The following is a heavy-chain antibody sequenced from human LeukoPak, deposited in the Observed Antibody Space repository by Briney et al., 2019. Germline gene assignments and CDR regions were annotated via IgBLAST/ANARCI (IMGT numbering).Heavy chain of an antibody. V-gene: IGHV4-61*01. J-gene: IGHJ4*02. Sequence: PSETLSLTCTVSGGSVSSGSYYWSWIRQPPGKGLEWIGYIYYSGNTNYNPSLKSRVTISVDTSKNQFSLKLSSVTAADTAVYYCVSYSDSSGYLAYFDFWGQGTLVTASS. CDR2: IYYSGNT. CDR1: GGSVSSGSYY. CDR3: VSYSDSSGYLAYFDF. D-gene: IGHD3-22*01.